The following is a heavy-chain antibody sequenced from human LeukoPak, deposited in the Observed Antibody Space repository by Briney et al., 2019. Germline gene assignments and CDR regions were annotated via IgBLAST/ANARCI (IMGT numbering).Heavy chain of an antibody. D-gene: IGHD2-15*01. V-gene: IGHV1-46*01. CDR3: ARTPKGRTDAFDI. CDR1: GYTFTSYY. J-gene: IGHJ3*02. Sequence: ASVKVSCKASGYTFTSYYMHWVRQAPGQGLEWMGIINPGGGSTSYAQKFQGRVTMTRDTSTSTVYMELSSLRSEDTAVYYCARTPKGRTDAFDIWGQGTMVTVSS. CDR2: INPGGGST.